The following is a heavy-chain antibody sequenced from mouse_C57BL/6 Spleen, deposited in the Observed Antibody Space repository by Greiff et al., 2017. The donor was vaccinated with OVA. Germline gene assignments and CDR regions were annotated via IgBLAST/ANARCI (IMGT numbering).Heavy chain of an antibody. V-gene: IGHV1-64*01. CDR1: GYTFTSYW. Sequence: QVQLKESGAELVKPGAPVKLSCKASGYTFTSYWMHWVKQRPGQGLEWIGMIHPNSGSTNYNEKFKSKATLTVDKSSSTAYMQLSSLTSEDSAVYYCAREGDGYHYFDYWGQGTTLTVSS. CDR3: AREGDGYHYFDY. J-gene: IGHJ2*01. D-gene: IGHD2-3*01. CDR2: IHPNSGST.